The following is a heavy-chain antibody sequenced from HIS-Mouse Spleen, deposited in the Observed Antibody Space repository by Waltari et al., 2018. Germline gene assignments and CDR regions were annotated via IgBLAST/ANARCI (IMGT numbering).Heavy chain of an antibody. CDR2: ISAYNSHT. CDR1: GYTFTSYG. V-gene: IGHV1-18*01. J-gene: IGHJ3*02. Sequence: QVQLVQSGAEVKKPGASVKVSCKASGYTFTSYGISWVRQAPGQGLEWMGWISAYNSHTNYAQKLQGRVTMTTDTSPSTAYMELRSLRSDDTAVYYCARDYCTNGVCYDAFDIWGQGTMVTVSS. D-gene: IGHD2-8*01. CDR3: ARDYCTNGVCYDAFDI.